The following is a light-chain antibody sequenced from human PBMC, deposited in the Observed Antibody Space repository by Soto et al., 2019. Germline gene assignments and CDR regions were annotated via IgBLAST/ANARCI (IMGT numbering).Light chain of an antibody. J-gene: IGKJ2*01. CDR2: AAS. Sequence: DIQMTKSPSSLSATVGDRVTITCRASQGVSAYLLWYQQTQGKAPKLQIYAASNLLSGVPARFSGGGSGPNFSVPLCSLHPGDCGTCSCFQSCQTAHRVGEGTKLDTK. CDR1: QGVSAY. V-gene: IGKV1-39*01. CDR3: FQSCQTAHR.